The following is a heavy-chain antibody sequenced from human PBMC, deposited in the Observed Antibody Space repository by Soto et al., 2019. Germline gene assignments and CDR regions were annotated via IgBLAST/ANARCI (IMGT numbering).Heavy chain of an antibody. CDR3: ARDDYGMDV. CDR1: GFAFSNYA. J-gene: IGHJ6*02. Sequence: QEQLVESGGGVVQPGRSLRLTCAASGFAFSNYAMHWVRQAPGKGLEWLTVISYDGSNKYYADSVKGRFTISRDNSKNTLYLEMNRLRAEDTAVYYCARDDYGMDVWGQGTTVTVSS. V-gene: IGHV3-30-3*01. CDR2: ISYDGSNK.